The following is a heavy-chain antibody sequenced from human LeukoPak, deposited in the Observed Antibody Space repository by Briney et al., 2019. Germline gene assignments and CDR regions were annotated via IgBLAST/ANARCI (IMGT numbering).Heavy chain of an antibody. D-gene: IGHD6-19*01. CDR1: GYSISSGYY. Sequence: SETLSLTCTVSGYSISSGYYWGWIRQPPGKGLEWMGRIYHSGSTYYNPSLKSRVTISVDTSKNQFSLKLSSVTAADTAVYYCAREAIAVAAPGDYWGQGTLVTVSS. J-gene: IGHJ4*02. CDR2: IYHSGST. V-gene: IGHV4-38-2*02. CDR3: AREAIAVAAPGDY.